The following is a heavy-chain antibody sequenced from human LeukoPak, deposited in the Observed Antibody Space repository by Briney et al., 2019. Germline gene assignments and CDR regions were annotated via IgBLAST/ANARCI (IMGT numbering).Heavy chain of an antibody. CDR2: ISGSGGGT. CDR1: GFTFSSYA. V-gene: IGHV3-23*01. J-gene: IGHJ6*03. D-gene: IGHD3-10*01. CDR3: ARVGRHYGSGRPKGLYYYYYMDV. Sequence: GGSLRLSCAASGFTFSSYAMSWVRQAPGKGLEWVSGISGSGGGTYYADSVKGRFTISRDNSKNTLYLQMNSLRAEDTAVYYCARVGRHYGSGRPKGLYYYYYMDVWGKGTTVTVSS.